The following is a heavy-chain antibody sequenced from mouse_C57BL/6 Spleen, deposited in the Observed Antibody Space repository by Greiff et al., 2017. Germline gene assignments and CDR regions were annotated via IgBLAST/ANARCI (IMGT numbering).Heavy chain of an antibody. V-gene: IGHV1-55*01. CDR2: IYPGSGST. D-gene: IGHD1-1*01. CDR1: GYTFTSYW. J-gene: IGHJ3*01. Sequence: QVQLQQPGAELVKPGASVKMSCKASGYTFTSYWITWVKQRPGQGLEWIGDIYPGSGSTNYNEKFKSKATLTVDTSSSTAYMQLSSLTSEDSAVYYCARWNYSLPNFAYWGQGTLVTVSA. CDR3: ARWNYSLPNFAY.